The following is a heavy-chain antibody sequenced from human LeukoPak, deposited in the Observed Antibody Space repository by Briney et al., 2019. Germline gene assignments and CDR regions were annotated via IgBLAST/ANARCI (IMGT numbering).Heavy chain of an antibody. CDR3: TTQLRFLEWLFFDY. CDR2: INKNGGET. D-gene: IGHD3-3*01. V-gene: IGHV3-23*01. Sequence: GGSLRLSCAASGFTFSSYVMSWGRQAPGKGLEWVSTINKNGGETYYADSVKGRFTISRDNSRNTLYLQMNSLKTEDTAVYYCTTQLRFLEWLFFDYWGQGTLVTVSS. J-gene: IGHJ4*02. CDR1: GFTFSSYV.